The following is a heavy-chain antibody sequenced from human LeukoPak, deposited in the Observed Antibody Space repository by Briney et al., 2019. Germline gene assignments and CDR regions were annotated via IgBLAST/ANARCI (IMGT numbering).Heavy chain of an antibody. J-gene: IGHJ5*02. CDR1: GFAFSGYW. D-gene: IGHD6-19*01. Sequence: PGGSLRLSCAASGFAFSGYWMHGVRQARCKGVVWVSQIKTDGSRTDYAESVKCRFTVSRENAKNTVYLQMNSLRAEDTAVYFCAREWLYGSDSWGQGTLVTVSS. CDR3: AREWLYGSDS. V-gene: IGHV3-74*01. CDR2: IKTDGSRT.